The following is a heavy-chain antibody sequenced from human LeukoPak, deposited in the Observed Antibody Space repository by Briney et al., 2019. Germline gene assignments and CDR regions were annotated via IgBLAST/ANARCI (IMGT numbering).Heavy chain of an antibody. CDR2: INPNSGGT. CDR1: GYTFTGYY. Sequence: SVKVSCKASGYTFTGYYMHWVRQAPGQGLEWMGWINPNSGGTNYAQKFQGRVTMTRDTSISTAYMGLSRLRSDDTAVYYCAREGYYGSGIFDPWGQGTLVTVSS. J-gene: IGHJ5*02. CDR3: AREGYYGSGIFDP. D-gene: IGHD3-10*01. V-gene: IGHV1-2*02.